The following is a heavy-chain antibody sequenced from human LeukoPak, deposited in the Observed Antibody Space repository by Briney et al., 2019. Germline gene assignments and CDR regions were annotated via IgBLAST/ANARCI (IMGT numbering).Heavy chain of an antibody. Sequence: ASVKVSCKASGYTFTSYGISWVRQAPGQGLEWMGWISAYNGNTNYAQKLQGRVTMTTDTSTSTVYMELRSLRSDDTAVYYCAREPSGSYDPYFDYWGQGTLVTVSS. CDR3: AREPSGSYDPYFDY. D-gene: IGHD1-26*01. J-gene: IGHJ4*02. V-gene: IGHV1-18*01. CDR2: ISAYNGNT. CDR1: GYTFTSYG.